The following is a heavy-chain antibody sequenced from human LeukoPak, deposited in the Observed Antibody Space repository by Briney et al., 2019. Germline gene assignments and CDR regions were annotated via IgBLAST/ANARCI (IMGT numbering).Heavy chain of an antibody. CDR2: ISYDGSNK. CDR1: GFTFSSYG. V-gene: IGHV3-30*18. J-gene: IGHJ4*02. CDR3: AKSVRFGNMGVDY. Sequence: PGRFLRLSCAASGFTFSSYGMHWVRQAPGKGLEWVAVISYDGSNKYYADSVKGRFTISRDNSKNTLYLQMNSLRAEDTAVYYCAKSVRFGNMGVDYWGQGTLVTVSS. D-gene: IGHD3-10*01.